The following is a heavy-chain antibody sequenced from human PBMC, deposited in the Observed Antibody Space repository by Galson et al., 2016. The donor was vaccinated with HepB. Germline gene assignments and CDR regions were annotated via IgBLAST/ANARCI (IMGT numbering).Heavy chain of an antibody. Sequence: SVKVSCKASGYTFTGYYMHWARQAPGQGLEWMGWINPNSGVTNYAQKFQGRVTMTGDTSISTANMELSRLRSDDTAFYYCARVPYYYHGGSHFYPSAFDIWGQGTMVTVSS. CDR3: ARVPYYYHGGSHFYPSAFDI. V-gene: IGHV1-2*02. CDR1: GYTFTGYY. D-gene: IGHD3-10*01. CDR2: INPNSGVT. J-gene: IGHJ3*02.